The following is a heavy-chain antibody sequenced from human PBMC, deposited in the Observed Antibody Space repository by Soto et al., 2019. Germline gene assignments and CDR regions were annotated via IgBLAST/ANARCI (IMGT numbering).Heavy chain of an antibody. Sequence: QVQLVQSGAEVKKPGASVKVSCKASGYTFTSYGISWVRQAPGQGLEWMGWISAYNGNTNYAQKLQGRVTMTTDTSTSTAYMELRSLRSDDTAVYYCATYAGGYSYGRQVFYTNYWGQGTLVTVSS. V-gene: IGHV1-18*01. CDR2: ISAYNGNT. CDR1: GYTFTSYG. CDR3: ATYAGGYSYGRQVFYTNY. J-gene: IGHJ4*02. D-gene: IGHD5-18*01.